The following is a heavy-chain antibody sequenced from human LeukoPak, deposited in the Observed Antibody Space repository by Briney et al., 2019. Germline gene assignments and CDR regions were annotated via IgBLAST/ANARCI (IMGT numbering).Heavy chain of an antibody. D-gene: IGHD5-18*01. V-gene: IGHV1-2*02. J-gene: IGHJ5*02. CDR1: GYTFTNHE. CDR3: ARAFALGGAMVTSYWFDP. CDR2: IHPNNGGT. Sequence: ASVKVSCKTSGYTFTNHEIYWVRQAPGQGLEWMGWIHPNNGGTNYAQNFQGRVTMTRDTSISTAYMELSRLRSDDTAVYYCARAFALGGAMVTSYWFDPWGQGTLVTVSS.